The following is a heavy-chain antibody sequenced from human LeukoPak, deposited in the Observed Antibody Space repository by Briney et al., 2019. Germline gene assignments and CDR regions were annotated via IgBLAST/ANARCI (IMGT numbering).Heavy chain of an antibody. D-gene: IGHD2-15*01. V-gene: IGHV3-69-1*01. CDR3: AAYRCFAY. CDR1: GLLYSAQY. CDR2: FGHSGTI. Sequence: GGSERLLYAVCGLLYSAQYVLGARQAPGEGLEWVAYFGHSGTIYYVDSVTGRFTISRDNAKNSLHLQMNSLRADDSPVYYGAAYRCFAYWGQGTPVTVSS. J-gene: IGHJ4*02.